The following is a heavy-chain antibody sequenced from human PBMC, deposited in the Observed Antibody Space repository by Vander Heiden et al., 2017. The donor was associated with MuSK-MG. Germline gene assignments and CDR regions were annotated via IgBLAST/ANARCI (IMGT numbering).Heavy chain of an antibody. Sequence: QVQLVQSGAEVKKPGSSVKVSCKASGGTFSSYAISWVRQAPGQGLEWMGGIIPIFGTANYAQKFQGRVTITADESTSTAYMELSSLRSEDTAVYYFASPPGSGGSSTELHYYYYGMDVWGQGTTVTVSS. CDR3: ASPPGSGGSSTELHYYYYGMDV. J-gene: IGHJ6*02. CDR2: IIPIFGTA. V-gene: IGHV1-69*01. CDR1: GGTFSSYA. D-gene: IGHD2-15*01.